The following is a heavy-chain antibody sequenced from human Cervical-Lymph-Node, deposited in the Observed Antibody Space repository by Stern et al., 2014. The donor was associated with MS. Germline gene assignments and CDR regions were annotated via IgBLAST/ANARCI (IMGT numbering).Heavy chain of an antibody. D-gene: IGHD7-27*01. CDR1: GYIFTSNY. J-gene: IGHJ1*01. CDR2: INPSGVST. CDR3: ASGDRFFGH. Sequence: VQLVESGAEVKKPGASVKVSCEASGYIFTSNYMHWVRQAPGQGLEWMGIINPSGVSTTYAQKFQGRINVTRDSTTSTLYMELSGLTSEDTAVYYCASGDRFFGHWGQCTLVTVSS. V-gene: IGHV1-46*01.